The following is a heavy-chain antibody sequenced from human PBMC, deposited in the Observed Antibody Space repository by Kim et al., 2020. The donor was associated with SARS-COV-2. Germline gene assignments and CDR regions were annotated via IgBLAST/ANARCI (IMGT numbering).Heavy chain of an antibody. V-gene: IGHV4-4*02. D-gene: IGHD3-3*01. CDR3: AREEVIMTFDI. J-gene: IGHJ3*02. Sequence: NSTPYLKRRVTISVDKSKNQFSLKLSSVTAADTAVYYCAREEVIMTFDIWGQGTMVTVSS.